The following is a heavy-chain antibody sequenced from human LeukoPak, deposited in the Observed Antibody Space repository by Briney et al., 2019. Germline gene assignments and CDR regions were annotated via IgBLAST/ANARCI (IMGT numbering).Heavy chain of an antibody. CDR1: GGSITNYY. V-gene: IGHV4-59*01. Sequence: SETLSLTCTVSGGSITNYYWTWIRQPPGKGLEWIGYIHYSGSTNYNPSLKSRVTISVDRSKNQFSLKLSSVTAADTAVYYCARDRPQDLLGADAFDIWGQGTMVTVSS. CDR3: ARDRPQDLLGADAFDI. D-gene: IGHD2-15*01. J-gene: IGHJ3*02. CDR2: IHYSGST.